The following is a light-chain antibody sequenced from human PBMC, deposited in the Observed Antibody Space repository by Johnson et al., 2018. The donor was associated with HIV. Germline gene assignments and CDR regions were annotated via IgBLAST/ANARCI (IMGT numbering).Light chain of an antibody. J-gene: IGLJ1*01. CDR2: DNN. CDR1: SSYIGNNY. V-gene: IGLV1-51*01. Sequence: QSVLTQPPSVSAAPGQKVSISCSGSSSYIGNNYVSSYQQLPGTAPKFLIFDNNKRPSGIPDRFSGSKSGSSATLGITGLQTGDEADYYCGTWDSSLSAGVVFGTGTKVTVL. CDR3: GTWDSSLSAGVV.